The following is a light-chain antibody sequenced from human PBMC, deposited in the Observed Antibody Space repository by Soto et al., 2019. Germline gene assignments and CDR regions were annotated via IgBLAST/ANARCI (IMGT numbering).Light chain of an antibody. CDR1: SSDIGDTHY. CDR3: SSYAGRDTVV. V-gene: IGLV2-8*01. Sequence: QSALTQPPSASGSPGQSVTVSCTGTSSDIGDTHYVSWYQQHPGKAPKLMVYEVSKRPSGVPDRFSGSKSGNTASLTVSGLLAGDEGDYYCSSYAGRDTVVFGSGTKVTVL. CDR2: EVS. J-gene: IGLJ1*01.